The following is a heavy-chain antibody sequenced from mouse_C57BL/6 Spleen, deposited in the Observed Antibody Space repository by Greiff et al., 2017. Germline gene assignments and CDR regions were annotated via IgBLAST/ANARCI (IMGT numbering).Heavy chain of an antibody. CDR3: ARSGDYPWFAY. J-gene: IGHJ3*01. Sequence: QVQLQQPGAELVRPGTSVKLSCKASGYTFTSYWMHWVKQRPGQGLEWIGVIDPSDSYTNYNQKFKGKATLTVDTSSSTAYMQLSSLTSKDSAVYYCARSGDYPWFAYWGQGTLVTVSA. CDR2: IDPSDSYT. D-gene: IGHD2-4*01. V-gene: IGHV1-59*01. CDR1: GYTFTSYW.